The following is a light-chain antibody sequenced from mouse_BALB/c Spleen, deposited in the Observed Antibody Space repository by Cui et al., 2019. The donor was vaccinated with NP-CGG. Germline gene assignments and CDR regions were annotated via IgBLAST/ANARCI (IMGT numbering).Light chain of an antibody. CDR1: TGAVTTSNY. CDR3: ALWYSNHWV. J-gene: IGLJ1*01. V-gene: IGLV1*01. Sequence: QAVLTQESALTTSPGETVTLTCRSSTGAVTTSNYANWVQEKPDPLFTGLIGGTNNRAPGVPARFSGSLIGDKAALTITGAQTEDEAIYFCALWYSNHWVFGGGTKLTVL. CDR2: GTN.